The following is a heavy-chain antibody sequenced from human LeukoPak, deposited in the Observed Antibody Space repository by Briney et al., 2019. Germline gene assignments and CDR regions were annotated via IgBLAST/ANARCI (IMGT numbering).Heavy chain of an antibody. D-gene: IGHD3-3*01. CDR2: IKSKTDGGTT. V-gene: IGHV3-15*01. CDR1: GFTFSSYA. J-gene: IGHJ3*01. CDR3: TTPLYYDFRSGLEN. Sequence: PGGSLRLSCAASGFTFSSYAMSWVRQAPGKGLEWVGRIKSKTDGGTTDYAAPVKGRFTISRDDSKNTLYLQMNSLKTEDTAVYYCTTPLYYDFRSGLENWGQGTMVTVSS.